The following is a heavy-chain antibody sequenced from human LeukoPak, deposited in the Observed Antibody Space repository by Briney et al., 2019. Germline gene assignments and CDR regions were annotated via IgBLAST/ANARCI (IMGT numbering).Heavy chain of an antibody. D-gene: IGHD1-26*01. V-gene: IGHV3-30*03. CDR2: ISYDGSNK. CDR3: ARDWGTPTTSDSNYYFDY. Sequence: GRSLRLSCAASGFTFSSYGMHWVRQAPGKGLEWVAVISYDGSNKYYADSVKGRFTISRDNAKNTLYLQMNSLRAEDTAVYYCARDWGTPTTSDSNYYFDYWGQGTLVTVSS. CDR1: GFTFSSYG. J-gene: IGHJ4*02.